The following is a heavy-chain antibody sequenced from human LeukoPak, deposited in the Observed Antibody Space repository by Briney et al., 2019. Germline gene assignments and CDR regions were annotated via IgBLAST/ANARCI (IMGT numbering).Heavy chain of an antibody. D-gene: IGHD1-26*01. V-gene: IGHV4-59*12. CDR1: GGSISSYY. CDR2: IYYSGST. CDR3: AREYSGSHKLYWYFDL. Sequence: SETLSLTCTVSGGSISSYYWSWIRQPPGKGLEWIGYIYYSGSTNYNPSLKSRVTISVDTSKNQFSLKLSSVTAADTAVYYCAREYSGSHKLYWYFDLWGRGTLVTVSS. J-gene: IGHJ2*01.